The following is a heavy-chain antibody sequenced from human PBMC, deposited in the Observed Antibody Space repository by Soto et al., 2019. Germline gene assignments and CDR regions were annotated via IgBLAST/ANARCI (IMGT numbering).Heavy chain of an antibody. Sequence: QVQLVESGGGVVQPGRSLRLSCAASGFTFSSYGMQWVRQSPGEGPEWVAIVANDGSNQYYAESVKGRFTISRDNSKTTVFRERDSRSPEDTAFYYCPRSGGGSSWNPPDSWGQGPLVTASS. CDR3: PRSGGGSSWNPPDS. V-gene: IGHV3-30*03. CDR1: GFTFSSYG. J-gene: IGHJ4*02. CDR2: VANDGSNQ. D-gene: IGHD6-13*01.